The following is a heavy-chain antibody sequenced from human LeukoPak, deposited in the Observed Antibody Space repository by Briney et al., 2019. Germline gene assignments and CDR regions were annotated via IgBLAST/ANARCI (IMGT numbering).Heavy chain of an antibody. D-gene: IGHD3-16*01. Sequence: GGSLRLSCAASGFTFSHYWMQWVRQAPGKGLVWVSRINSDGSSTTYADSVKGRFTISRDNAKNTLYLQVNSLRAEDTAEYYCARVWGSDAFDIWGRGTMVTVSS. V-gene: IGHV3-74*01. J-gene: IGHJ3*02. CDR2: INSDGSST. CDR1: GFTFSHYW. CDR3: ARVWGSDAFDI.